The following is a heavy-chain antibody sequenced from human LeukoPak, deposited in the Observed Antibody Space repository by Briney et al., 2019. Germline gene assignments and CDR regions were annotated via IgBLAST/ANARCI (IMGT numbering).Heavy chain of an antibody. CDR3: ARGVVKGGWYHLFDY. Sequence: GASVKVSCKASGYTFTGYYMHWARQAPGQGLEWMGWMNPNSGNTGYAQKFQGRVTITRNTSISTAYMELSSLRSEDTAMYYCARGVVKGGWYHLFDYWGQGTLVTVSS. D-gene: IGHD6-19*01. CDR1: GYTFTGYY. CDR2: MNPNSGNT. V-gene: IGHV1-8*03. J-gene: IGHJ4*02.